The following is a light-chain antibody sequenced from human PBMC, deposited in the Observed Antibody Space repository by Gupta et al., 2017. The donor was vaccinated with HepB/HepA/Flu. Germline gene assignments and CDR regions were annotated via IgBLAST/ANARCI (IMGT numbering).Light chain of an antibody. CDR1: QSISSW. Sequence: DIQMTQSPSTLSASVGDRVTITCRASQSISSWLAWYQQKPGKAPKLLIYRASSLESGVPSRFSGSGSGTEFTLTISSLQPDDSATYYCQHYNSYFTWTFGQGTKVEIK. CDR3: QHYNSYFTWT. CDR2: RAS. V-gene: IGKV1-5*03. J-gene: IGKJ1*01.